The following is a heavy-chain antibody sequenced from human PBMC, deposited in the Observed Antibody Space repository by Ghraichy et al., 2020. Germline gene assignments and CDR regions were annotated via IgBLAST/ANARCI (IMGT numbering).Heavy chain of an antibody. V-gene: IGHV1-46*01. CDR1: GYTFTSYY. D-gene: IGHD1-26*01. CDR2: INPSGGST. CDR3: ARDQGSYGPSDAFDI. Sequence: ASVKVSCKASGYTFTSYYMHWVRQAPGQGLEWMGIINPSGGSTSYAQKFQGRVTMTRDTSTSTVYMELSSLRSEDTAVYYCARDQGSYGPSDAFDIWGQGTMVTVSS. J-gene: IGHJ3*02.